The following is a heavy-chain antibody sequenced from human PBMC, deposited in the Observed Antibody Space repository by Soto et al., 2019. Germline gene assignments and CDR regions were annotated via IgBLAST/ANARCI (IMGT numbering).Heavy chain of an antibody. D-gene: IGHD2-15*01. V-gene: IGHV1-18*01. CDR3: ARAYGRGGSCYSGMDV. J-gene: IGHJ6*02. Sequence: QVQLVQSGAEVKKPGASVKVSCKASGYTFTSYGISWVRQAPGQGLEWMGWISAYNGNTNYAQKLQGRVTMTTDTATSTAYMERSSLRSDDTAGYYCARAYGRGGSCYSGMDVWVQGTTVTVSS. CDR1: GYTFTSYG. CDR2: ISAYNGNT.